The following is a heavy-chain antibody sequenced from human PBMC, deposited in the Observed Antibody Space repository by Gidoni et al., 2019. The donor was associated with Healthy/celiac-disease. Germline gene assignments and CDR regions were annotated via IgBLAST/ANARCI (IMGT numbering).Heavy chain of an antibody. J-gene: IGHJ5*02. CDR1: GFPLSPSGMC. CDR2: TDWDEDK. V-gene: IGHV2-70*15. D-gene: IGHD2-21*02. Sequence: QVTLRVSGPALVNPTQTLTLTCTFSGFPLSPSGMCVSWIRQPQVKALEWLARTDWDEDKYYSTSLKTRLTISKDTSKNQVVLTMTNMDPVDTATYYCARISGGDSYSGWFDPWGQGTLVTVSS. CDR3: ARISGGDSYSGWFDP.